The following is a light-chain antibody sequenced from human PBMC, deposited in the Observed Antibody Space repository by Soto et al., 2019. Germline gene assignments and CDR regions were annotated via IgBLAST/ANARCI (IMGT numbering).Light chain of an antibody. CDR3: QQANPFPET. V-gene: IGKV1-12*01. Sequence: DIPMTQSPSSVSASVGDRVTITCRASQGVSNWLAWYQQKPVKAPNLLIYAASRLRSGVPSMFNGSVFGTDFPLPISRLQTGDFATYYCQQANPFPETFGPGTKVDNK. J-gene: IGKJ3*01. CDR2: AAS. CDR1: QGVSNW.